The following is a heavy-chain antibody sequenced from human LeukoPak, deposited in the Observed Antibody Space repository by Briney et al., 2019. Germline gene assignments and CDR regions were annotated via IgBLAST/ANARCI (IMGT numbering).Heavy chain of an antibody. CDR1: GYSISSGYY. Sequence: PSETLSLTCTVSGYSISSGYYWGWIRQPPGKGLEWIGEINHSESTNYNPSLKSRVTISVDTSKNQFSLKLSSVTAADTAVYYCARSALRLGELSSKDVWFDPWGQGTLVTVSS. V-gene: IGHV4-38-2*02. D-gene: IGHD3-16*02. CDR3: ARSALRLGELSSKDVWFDP. CDR2: INHSEST. J-gene: IGHJ5*02.